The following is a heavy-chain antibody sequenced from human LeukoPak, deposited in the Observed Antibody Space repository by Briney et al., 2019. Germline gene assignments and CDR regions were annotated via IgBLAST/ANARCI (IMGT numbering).Heavy chain of an antibody. D-gene: IGHD3-10*01. Sequence: PGGSLRLSCAASGFTFSSYGMHWVRQAPGKGLEWVAVIWYDGSNKYYADSVKGRFTISRDNSKNTLYLQMNSLRAEDTAVYYCARRDYYSGSYVDYWGQGTLVTVSS. CDR3: ARRDYYSGSYVDY. CDR1: GFTFSSYG. J-gene: IGHJ4*02. V-gene: IGHV3-33*01. CDR2: IWYDGSNK.